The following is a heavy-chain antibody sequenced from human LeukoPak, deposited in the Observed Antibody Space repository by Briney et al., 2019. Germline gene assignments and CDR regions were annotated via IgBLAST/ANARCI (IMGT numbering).Heavy chain of an antibody. CDR1: GHTFTSYG. CDR2: ISAYNGNT. D-gene: IGHD3-3*01. V-gene: IGHV1-18*01. CDR3: ARAAEYYDFWSALFDY. Sequence: ASVKVSCKASGHTFTSYGISWVRQAPGQGLEWMGWISAYNGNTNYAQKLQGRVTMTTDTSTSTAYMELRSLRSDDTAVYYCARAAEYYDFWSALFDYWGQGTLVTVSS. J-gene: IGHJ4*02.